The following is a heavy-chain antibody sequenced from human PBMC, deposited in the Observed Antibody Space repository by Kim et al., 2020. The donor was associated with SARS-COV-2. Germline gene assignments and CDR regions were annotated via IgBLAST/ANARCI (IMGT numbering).Heavy chain of an antibody. CDR3: AKAWATYYYGSGSYY. V-gene: IGHV3-23*01. Sequence: ADTAKGGFTITRNNTKNTLYLQMNSLRAEDTAVYYCAKAWATYYYGSGSYYWGQGTLVTVSS. J-gene: IGHJ4*02. D-gene: IGHD3-10*01.